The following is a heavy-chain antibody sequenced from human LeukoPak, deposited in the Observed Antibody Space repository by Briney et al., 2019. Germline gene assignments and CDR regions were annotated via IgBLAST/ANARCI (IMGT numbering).Heavy chain of an antibody. CDR1: GGSFSGYY. J-gene: IGHJ4*02. Sequence: PSETLSLTCAVYGGSFSGYYWSWIRQPPGKGLEWIGQIYHSGSTNYNPSLKSRLTISVDTSKNQFSLKLSSVTAADTAVYYCARLAFGGIAAVGDYWGQGTLVIVSS. V-gene: IGHV4-34*01. CDR3: ARLAFGGIAAVGDY. D-gene: IGHD6-13*01. CDR2: IYHSGST.